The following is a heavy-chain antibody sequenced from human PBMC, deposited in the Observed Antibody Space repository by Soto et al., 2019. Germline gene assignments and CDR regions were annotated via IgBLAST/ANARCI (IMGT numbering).Heavy chain of an antibody. CDR3: ARDGVAVTTGISGY. D-gene: IGHD4-4*01. CDR2: INVYNGDT. V-gene: IGHV1-18*01. CDR1: GYTFTSYA. Sequence: QVQLVQSGAEVKKPGASVKVSCKVSGYTFTSYAISWVQQAPGQGLEWMGWINVYNGDTKYAQKFQGRITMTTDTSTSTVYMELRSLTSDDTAVYYCARDGVAVTTGISGYWGQGTLVTVSS. J-gene: IGHJ4*02.